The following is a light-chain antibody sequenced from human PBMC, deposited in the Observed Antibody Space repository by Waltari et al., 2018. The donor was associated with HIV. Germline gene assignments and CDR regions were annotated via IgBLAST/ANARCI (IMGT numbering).Light chain of an antibody. Sequence: QSALTQPRSVSGSPGPSVTISCTGTSSDVGGYNYVSWYCQHPGKAPKLMIYDVSKRPSGVPDRFSGSKSGNTASLTISGLQAEDEADYYCCSYAGSYTPWVFGGGTKLTVL. V-gene: IGLV2-11*01. CDR1: SSDVGGYNY. CDR3: CSYAGSYTPWV. J-gene: IGLJ3*02. CDR2: DVS.